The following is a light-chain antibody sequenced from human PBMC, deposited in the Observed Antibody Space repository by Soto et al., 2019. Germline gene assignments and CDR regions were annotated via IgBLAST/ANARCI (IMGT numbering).Light chain of an antibody. CDR2: AAG. CDR3: QQYDSHPPT. Sequence: DIQMTQSPSSLSASVGDRVTITCRASQDIGYSLAWFQQKPGKAPKSLIYAAGSLHLGVPSNFIGSGSGTDFTLTISSLQPENFATYHCQQYDSHPPTFGQGTNLEIK. V-gene: IGKV1-16*02. CDR1: QDIGYS. J-gene: IGKJ2*01.